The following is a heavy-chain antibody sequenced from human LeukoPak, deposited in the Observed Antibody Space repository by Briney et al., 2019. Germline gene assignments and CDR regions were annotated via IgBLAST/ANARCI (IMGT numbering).Heavy chain of an antibody. J-gene: IGHJ4*02. V-gene: IGHV3-21*06. CDR2: IDFTSSFI. CDR3: ARASRASAWYIDEY. Sequence: GSLRLSCAASGFTFSSYAMSWVRQAPGKGLEWVASIDFTSSFIFYGDSVKGRFTISRDNAKNLLYLQLSSLRDDDSAIYYCARASRASAWYIDEYWGQGTLVTVSS. D-gene: IGHD6-19*01. CDR1: GFTFSSYA.